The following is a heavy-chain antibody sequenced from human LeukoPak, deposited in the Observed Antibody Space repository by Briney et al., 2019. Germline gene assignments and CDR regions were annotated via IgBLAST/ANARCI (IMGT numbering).Heavy chain of an antibody. CDR3: ARAAGGSGGWFDP. J-gene: IGHJ5*02. CDR2: IYHSGST. CDR1: GGSISSGGYS. Sequence: PSQTLSHTCAVSGGSISSGGYSWSWIRQPPGKGLEWIGYIYHSGSTYYNPSLKSRVTISVDRSKNQFSLKLSSVTAADTAVYYCARAAGGSGGWFDPWGQGTLVTVSS. D-gene: IGHD3-10*01. V-gene: IGHV4-30-2*01.